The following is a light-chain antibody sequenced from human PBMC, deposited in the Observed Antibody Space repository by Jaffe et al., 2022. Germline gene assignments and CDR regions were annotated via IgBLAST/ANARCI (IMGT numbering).Light chain of an antibody. Sequence: DIQVAQSPSSLSASVGDKVTITCRTSQSIDRSLIWYQQKAGEAPKLLIYSTSTLYTGVPSRFSGGGSGTDFTLTISDLQPEDFATYFCQQSYTTPLTFGGGTKVEIK. J-gene: IGKJ4*01. V-gene: IGKV1-39*01. CDR2: STS. CDR3: QQSYTTPLT. CDR1: QSIDRS.